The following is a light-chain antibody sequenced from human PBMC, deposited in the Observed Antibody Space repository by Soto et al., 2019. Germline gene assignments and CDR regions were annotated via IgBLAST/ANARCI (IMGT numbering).Light chain of an antibody. CDR1: QSVSGW. CDR2: DAS. CDR3: QQYETFSGT. V-gene: IGKV1-5*01. Sequence: DIQMTQSPSTLSAYMGDTVTVTCLASQSVSGWLAWYQQKPGEAPKLLIYDASARPRGVPSRFSGSGSGTKFTLTIASLQPDDFATYYCQQYETFSGTFGQGTKVDI. J-gene: IGKJ1*01.